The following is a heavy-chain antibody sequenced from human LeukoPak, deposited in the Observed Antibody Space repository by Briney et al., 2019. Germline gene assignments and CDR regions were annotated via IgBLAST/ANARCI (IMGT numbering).Heavy chain of an antibody. D-gene: IGHD1-26*01. CDR2: ISSSSSYI. CDR1: GFTFSSYS. V-gene: IGHV3-21*01. CDR3: ARDPYSGSYGNYYYYFMDV. J-gene: IGHJ6*03. Sequence: GGSLRLSCGASGFTFSSYSMNWVRQAPGKGLEWVSSISSSSSYIYYADSVKGRFTISRDNAKNSLYLQMNSLRAEDTAAYYCARDPYSGSYGNYYYYFMDVWGKGTTVTISS.